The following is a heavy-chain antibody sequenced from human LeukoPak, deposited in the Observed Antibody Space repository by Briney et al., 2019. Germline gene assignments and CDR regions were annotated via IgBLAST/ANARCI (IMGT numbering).Heavy chain of an antibody. J-gene: IGHJ4*02. CDR3: ARLRGYTSGNPGY. Sequence: SETLSLTCTVSGASISSSSYYWGWIRQPPGKVLEWIGSIYYNGDTYYNSSLKSRLTISLDTSKNQFTLKLSSMTAADTALYYCARLRGYTSGNPGYWGQGSLVTVSS. CDR1: GASISSSSYY. D-gene: IGHD5-18*01. CDR2: IYYNGDT. V-gene: IGHV4-39*01.